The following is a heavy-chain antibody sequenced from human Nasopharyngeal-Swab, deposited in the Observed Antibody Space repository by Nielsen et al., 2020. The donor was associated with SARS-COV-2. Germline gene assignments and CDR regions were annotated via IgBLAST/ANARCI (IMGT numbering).Heavy chain of an antibody. CDR3: ARFRVGATWFDP. J-gene: IGHJ5*02. Sequence: ESLKISCTVSGGSISSSSYYWGWIRQPPGKGLEWIGSIYYSGSTYYNPSLKSRVTISVDTSKNQFSLKLSSVTAADTAVYYCARFRVGATWFDPWGQGTLVTVSS. D-gene: IGHD1-26*01. CDR2: IYYSGST. V-gene: IGHV4-39*07. CDR1: GGSISSSSYY.